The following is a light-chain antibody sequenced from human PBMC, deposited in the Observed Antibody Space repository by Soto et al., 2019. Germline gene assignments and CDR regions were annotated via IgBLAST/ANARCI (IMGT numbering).Light chain of an antibody. CDR2: GAS. CDR3: QQYVTSAIT. Sequence: EIVLTQSPTTLSLSPGERATLSCMASQSVSNYLAWYQQKPGQAPRLLIYGASTRATGIPDRFSGSGSGTDFTLTISRLEPEDFALYYCQQYVTSAITFGQGTRLEIK. V-gene: IGKV3-20*01. J-gene: IGKJ5*01. CDR1: QSVSNY.